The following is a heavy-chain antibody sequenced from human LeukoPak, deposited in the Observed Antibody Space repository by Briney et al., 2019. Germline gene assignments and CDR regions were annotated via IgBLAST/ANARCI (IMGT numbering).Heavy chain of an antibody. Sequence: GASVKVSCTASGYTFSSKYMHWVRQAPGQGLEWMGWINPNSGGTNYAQKFQGRVTMTRDTSISTAYMELSRLRSDDTAFYYCARTLYVSAVPGGLDYWGQGTLITVSS. CDR3: ARTLYVSAVPGGLDY. D-gene: IGHD3-10*02. V-gene: IGHV1-2*02. J-gene: IGHJ4*02. CDR2: INPNSGGT. CDR1: GYTFSSKY.